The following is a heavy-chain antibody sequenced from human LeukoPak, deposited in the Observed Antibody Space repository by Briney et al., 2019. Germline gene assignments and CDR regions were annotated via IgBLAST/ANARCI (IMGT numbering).Heavy chain of an antibody. V-gene: IGHV3-23*01. CDR1: GFTFSSYA. CDR3: AKGRLDWLSLDY. Sequence: PGGSLRLSCAAPGFTFSSYAMSWVRQAPGKGLEWVSAISGSGGSTYYADSVKGRFTISRDNSKNTLYLQMNSQRAEDTAVYYCAKGRLDWLSLDYWGQGTLVTVSS. J-gene: IGHJ4*02. CDR2: ISGSGGST. D-gene: IGHD3-9*01.